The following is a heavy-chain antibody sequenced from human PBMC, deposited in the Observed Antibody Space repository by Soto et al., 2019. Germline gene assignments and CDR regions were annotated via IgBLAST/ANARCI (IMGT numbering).Heavy chain of an antibody. V-gene: IGHV2-5*02. Sequence: QITLKESGRTLVKPTQTLTLTCTVSEFSLSSSGVGVGWIRQPPGKALEWLALIYWDDDKRYSPSLTSRLTITKDTPNNQVVLTMTDMDPVDTGTYYGARTYHATGTTFDYWGQGTLVTVSS. D-gene: IGHD1-1*01. CDR2: IYWDDDK. CDR1: EFSLSSSGVG. CDR3: ARTYHATGTTFDY. J-gene: IGHJ4*02.